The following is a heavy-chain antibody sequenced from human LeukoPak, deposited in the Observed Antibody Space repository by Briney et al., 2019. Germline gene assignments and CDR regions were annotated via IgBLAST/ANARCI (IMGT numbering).Heavy chain of an antibody. Sequence: GGSLRLSCTASGFSFSGHWMHWARQLPGKGLVWVSRISPTGSTTSYANSVKGRFTVSRGNAKNTLYLQVNNLRAEDTAVYYCARGPNSNWSGLDFWGQGTLLTVSS. CDR3: ARGPNSNWSGLDF. V-gene: IGHV3-74*01. CDR2: ISPTGSTT. CDR1: GFSFSGHW. D-gene: IGHD6-6*01. J-gene: IGHJ4*02.